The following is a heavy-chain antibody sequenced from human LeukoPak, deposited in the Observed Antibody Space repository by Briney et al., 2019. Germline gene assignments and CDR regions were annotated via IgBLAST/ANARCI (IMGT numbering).Heavy chain of an antibody. CDR3: AKNREGYSKLD. V-gene: IGHV3-30*18. Sequence: GGSLRLSCVGSGFSFSNYGMHWVRQAPGKGLEWVAVISDDASHKYYADSVKGRFTISRDNSKNTLYLQMDSLRLEDTAVFYCAKNREGYSKLDWGQGTLVTVPS. CDR1: GFSFSNYG. CDR2: ISDDASHK. D-gene: IGHD6-13*01. J-gene: IGHJ4*02.